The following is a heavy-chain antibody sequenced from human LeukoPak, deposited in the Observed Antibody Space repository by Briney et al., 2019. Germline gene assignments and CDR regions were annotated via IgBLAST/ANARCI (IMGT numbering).Heavy chain of an antibody. CDR3: ARQTHTAVDY. CDR1: GGSISSYY. Sequence: PSETLSLTCTVSGGSISSYYWSWIRQPPGKGLEWIGYIYYSGSTNYNPSLKSRVTISVDTSKNQFSLKLSSVTAADTAVYYCARQTHTAVDYWGQGTLVTVSS. CDR2: IYYSGST. J-gene: IGHJ4*02. V-gene: IGHV4-59*01. D-gene: IGHD4-17*01.